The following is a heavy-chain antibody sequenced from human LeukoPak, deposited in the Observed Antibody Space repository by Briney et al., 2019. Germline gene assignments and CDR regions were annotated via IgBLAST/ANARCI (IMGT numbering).Heavy chain of an antibody. CDR2: FSGSSDST. V-gene: IGHV3-23*01. J-gene: IGHJ4*02. CDR3: ARQTWGYFDY. CDR1: GFSFSSYA. D-gene: IGHD3-16*01. Sequence: PGGSLRLSCAASGFSFSSYALSWVRQAPGKGLEWVSTFSGSSDSTYYADSVKGRFTISRDNAKNSLFLQMDSLRAEDTAVYYCARQTWGYFDYWGQGTLVSVSS.